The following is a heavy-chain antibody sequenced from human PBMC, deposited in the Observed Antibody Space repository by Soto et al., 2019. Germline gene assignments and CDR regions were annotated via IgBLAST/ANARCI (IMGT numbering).Heavy chain of an antibody. CDR1: GGSVSSGSYY. CDR3: ARGYGARQVY. J-gene: IGHJ4*02. D-gene: IGHD6-6*01. V-gene: IGHV4-61*01. Sequence: QVQLQESGPGLVKPSETLSLTCTVSGGSVSSGSYYWSWIRQPPGKGLEWIGYIYYSGSTNYNPSLKSRVTISVDTSKNQFSLKLSSVTAADTAVYYCARGYGARQVYCGQGTLVTVSS. CDR2: IYYSGST.